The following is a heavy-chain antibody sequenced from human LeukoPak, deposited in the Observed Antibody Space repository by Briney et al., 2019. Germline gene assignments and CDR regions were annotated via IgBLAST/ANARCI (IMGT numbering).Heavy chain of an antibody. J-gene: IGHJ4*02. V-gene: IGHV3-15*01. CDR3: TTYMVTSPGYCDY. CDR2: IKSKTDGGTA. D-gene: IGHD2-21*02. Sequence: PGGSLRLSCAASGFTFSNAWMSWVRQAPGKGLEWVGRIKSKTDGGTADSAAPVKGRFTISRDDSKNTLYLQMSSLKTEDTAVYYCTTYMVTSPGYCDYWGQGTLVTVSS. CDR1: GFTFSNAW.